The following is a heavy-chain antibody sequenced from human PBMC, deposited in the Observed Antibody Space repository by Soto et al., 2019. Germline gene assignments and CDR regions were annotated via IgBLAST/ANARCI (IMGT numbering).Heavy chain of an antibody. V-gene: IGHV3-48*01. CDR2: ISGGSTTI. CDR1: RFAFSPYS. Sequence: EVQLVQSGGGLVQPGGSLRLSCVASRFAFSPYSMNWVRQAPGKGLEWVSSISGGSTTIYYADSVKGRFTVSRDNDKYSLYLQMNSLRAEDTAVYYCARRYGTYSDYWGQGTPVTVSS. CDR3: ARRYGTYSDY. D-gene: IGHD2-21*01. J-gene: IGHJ4*02.